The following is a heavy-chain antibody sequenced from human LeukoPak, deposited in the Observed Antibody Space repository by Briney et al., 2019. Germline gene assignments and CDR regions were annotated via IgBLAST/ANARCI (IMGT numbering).Heavy chain of an antibody. J-gene: IGHJ4*02. V-gene: IGHV3-33*01. Sequence: GTSLRLSCAASGLTFTNYGWHWVRQAPGKGLGWLAVISHDGGDKHYADSVKGRFTISRDDSKRTACLEMNSLRVEGTALYYCARDDSGRDIDYWGQGTLVTVSS. CDR3: ARDDSGRDIDY. D-gene: IGHD1-26*01. CDR2: ISHDGGDK. CDR1: GLTFTNYG.